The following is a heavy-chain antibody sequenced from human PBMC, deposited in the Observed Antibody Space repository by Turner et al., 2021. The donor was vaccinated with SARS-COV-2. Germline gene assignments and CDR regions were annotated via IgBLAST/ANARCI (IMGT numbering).Heavy chain of an antibody. CDR1: GCSISSYDYY. V-gene: IGHV4-39*01. J-gene: IGHJ4*02. Sequence: QLQESGPGVVKPSGTLSLTCTVSGCSISSYDYYWDWIRQPPGMGLEWIGSMYYSGTTHYNPSLRGRVTISIDTSKNQFSLKVTSVTATDTAVYYCARRGDYWGQGMLVTVSS. CDR2: MYYSGTT. D-gene: IGHD3-16*01. CDR3: ARRGDY.